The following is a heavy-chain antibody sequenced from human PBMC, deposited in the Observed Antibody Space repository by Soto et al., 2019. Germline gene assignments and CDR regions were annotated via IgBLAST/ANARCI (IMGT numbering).Heavy chain of an antibody. D-gene: IGHD2-15*01. Sequence: PGGSLRLSCAASGFNFRSFWMSWVRQAPGKGLEWVANIKQDGSETSYVDSVKGRFTIARDNAEDSLYLQMNSLRADDTAIYYCERSENKFCFGGRCYPDYFDYWGKGVLVTGSA. CDR3: ERSENKFCFGGRCYPDYFDY. CDR1: GFNFRSFW. J-gene: IGHJ4*02. CDR2: IKQDGSET. V-gene: IGHV3-7*01.